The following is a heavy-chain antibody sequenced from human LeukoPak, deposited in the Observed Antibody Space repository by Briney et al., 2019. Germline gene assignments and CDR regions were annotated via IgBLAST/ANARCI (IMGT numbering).Heavy chain of an antibody. CDR3: AGDEVVRFFSTRDRGYNWFDP. Sequence: PGGSLRLSCTASGFIFSTYNMNWVRQAPGKGLEWVSSIGTSGDYIYYADSVQGRFTISRDDAKNSLYLQLNSLRAEDTAVYYCAGDEVVRFFSTRDRGYNWFDPWGQGTLVTVSS. D-gene: IGHD3-3*01. CDR1: GFIFSTYN. J-gene: IGHJ5*02. CDR2: IGTSGDYI. V-gene: IGHV3-21*06.